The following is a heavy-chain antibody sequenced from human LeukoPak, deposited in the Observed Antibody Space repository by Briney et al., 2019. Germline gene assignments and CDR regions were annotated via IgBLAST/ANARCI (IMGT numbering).Heavy chain of an antibody. CDR3: ARLVPDIVVVPAATTYYYYYMDV. D-gene: IGHD2-2*01. CDR1: GGSISSSSYY. V-gene: IGHV4-39*01. Sequence: SETLSPTCTVSGGSISSSSYYWGWIRQPPGKGLEWIGSIYYSGSTYYNPSLKSRVTISVDTSKNQFSLKLSSVTAADTAVYYCARLVPDIVVVPAATTYYYYYMDVWGKGTTVTISS. J-gene: IGHJ6*03. CDR2: IYYSGST.